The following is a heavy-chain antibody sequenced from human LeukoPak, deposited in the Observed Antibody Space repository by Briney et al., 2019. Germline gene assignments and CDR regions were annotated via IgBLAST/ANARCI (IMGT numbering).Heavy chain of an antibody. CDR2: ISAYNGNT. CDR3: ARDGLYSSSWYHY. CDR1: GYTFTSYG. Sequence: GASVKVSCKASGYTFTSYGISWVRQAPGQGLEWMGWISAYNGNTNYAQKLQGRVTMTEDTSTDTAYMELSSLRSEDTAVYYCARDGLYSSSWYHYWGQGTLVTVSS. V-gene: IGHV1-18*01. D-gene: IGHD6-13*01. J-gene: IGHJ4*02.